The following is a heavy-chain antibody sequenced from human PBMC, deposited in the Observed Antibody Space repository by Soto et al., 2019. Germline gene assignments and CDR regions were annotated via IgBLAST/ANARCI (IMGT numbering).Heavy chain of an antibody. V-gene: IGHV1-69*13. Sequence: ASVKVSCKAPGGTFSSYAISWVRQAPGQGLEWMGGIIPIFGTANYAQKFQGRVTITADESTSTAYMELSSLRSEDTAVYYCAREGYCSGGSCSYGMDVWGQGTTVTVSS. CDR1: GGTFSSYA. CDR2: IIPIFGTA. CDR3: AREGYCSGGSCSYGMDV. J-gene: IGHJ6*02. D-gene: IGHD2-15*01.